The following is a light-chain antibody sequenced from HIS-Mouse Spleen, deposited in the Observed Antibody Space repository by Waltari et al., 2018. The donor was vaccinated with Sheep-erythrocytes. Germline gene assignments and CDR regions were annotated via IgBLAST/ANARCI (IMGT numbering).Light chain of an antibody. CDR2: EVS. J-gene: IGLJ3*02. CDR1: SSDVVCCNY. Sequence: QSALPQPPSPSGSPAQSVTLSCTGTSSDVVCCNYVPWYQQHPGKAPNLMIYEVSKRPSGVPDRFSGSKSGNTASLTVSGLQAEDEADYYCSSYAGSNNWVFGGGTKLTVL. V-gene: IGLV2-8*01. CDR3: SSYAGSNNWV.